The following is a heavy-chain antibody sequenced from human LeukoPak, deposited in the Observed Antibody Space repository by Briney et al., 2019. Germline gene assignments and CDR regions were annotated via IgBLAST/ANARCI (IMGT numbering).Heavy chain of an antibody. V-gene: IGHV3-7*03. CDR1: GFPFYSYW. D-gene: IGHD6-13*01. Sequence: PGGSLRLSCTASGFPFYSYWMTWVRQTPGKGPEWVANIRHDGSTKYYVDSVKGRFTISRDNAMNSLYLQMDSLRVEDTAIYYCARSVPYGTTWYGRSDCWGQGTQVTVSS. J-gene: IGHJ4*02. CDR2: IRHDGSTK. CDR3: ARSVPYGTTWYGRSDC.